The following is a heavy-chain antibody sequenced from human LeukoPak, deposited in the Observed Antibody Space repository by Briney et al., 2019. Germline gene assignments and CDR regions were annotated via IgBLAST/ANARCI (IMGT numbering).Heavy chain of an antibody. D-gene: IGHD3-22*01. CDR2: ISGSGGST. CDR1: GFTFSSYA. V-gene: IGHV3-23*01. CDR3: LAESVYYYLAFDY. J-gene: IGHJ4*02. Sequence: PGGSLRLSCAASGFTFSSYAMSWVRQAPGKGLEWVSAISGSGGSTYYADSVKGRFTISRDNSKNTLYLQMNSLRAEDTAVYYCLAESVYYYLAFDYWGQGTLVTVSS.